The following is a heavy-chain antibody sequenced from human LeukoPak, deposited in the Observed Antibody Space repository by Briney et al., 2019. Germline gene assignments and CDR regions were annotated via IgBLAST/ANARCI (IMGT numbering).Heavy chain of an antibody. V-gene: IGHV1-8*02. J-gene: IGHJ5*02. D-gene: IGHD3-3*01. Sequence: ASVKVSCKASGYTFTGYYMHWVRQATGQGLEWMGWMNPNSGNTGYAQKFQGRVTMTRNTSISTAYMELSSLRSEDTAVYYCTRGPGLDFWSGNNWFDPWGQGTLVTVSS. CDR2: MNPNSGNT. CDR1: GYTFTGYY. CDR3: TRGPGLDFWSGNNWFDP.